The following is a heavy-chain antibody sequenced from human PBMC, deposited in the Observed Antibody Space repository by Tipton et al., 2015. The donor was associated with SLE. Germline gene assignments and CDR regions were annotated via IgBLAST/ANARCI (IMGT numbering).Heavy chain of an antibody. V-gene: IGHV4-34*01. CDR1: GGSFSGYY. CDR3: ARGGGVGQFPYYYYMDV. Sequence: TLSLTCAVYGGSFSGYYWSWIRQPPGKGLEWIGEINHSGSTNYNPSLKSRVTISVDTSKNQFSLKLSSVTAADTAVYYCARGGGVGQFPYYYYMDVWGKGTTVTVSS. D-gene: IGHD3-16*01. CDR2: INHSGST. J-gene: IGHJ6*03.